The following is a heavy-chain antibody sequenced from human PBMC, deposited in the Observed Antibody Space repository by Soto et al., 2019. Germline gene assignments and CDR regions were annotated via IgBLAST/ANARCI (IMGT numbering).Heavy chain of an antibody. V-gene: IGHV1-18*04. CDR1: GYTFTSYG. Sequence: ASVKVSCKASGYTFTSYGISWVRQAPGQGLEWMGWISAYNGNTNYAQKLQGRVTMTTDTSTSTAYMELRSLRSDDTAVYYCARVREEDIVVVVAAHFDYWGHGTLVTVSS. CDR3: ARVREEDIVVVVAAHFDY. J-gene: IGHJ4*01. CDR2: ISAYNGNT. D-gene: IGHD2-15*01.